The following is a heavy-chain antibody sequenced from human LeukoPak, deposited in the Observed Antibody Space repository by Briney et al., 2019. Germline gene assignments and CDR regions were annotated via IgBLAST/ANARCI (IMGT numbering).Heavy chain of an antibody. D-gene: IGHD4-17*01. J-gene: IGHJ3*02. CDR1: GFTFDDYA. CDR2: ISWNSGSI. V-gene: IGHV3-9*01. Sequence: GRSLRLSCAASGFTFDDYAMHWVRQAPGKGLEWVAGISWNSGSIGYADSVKGRFTISRDNAKNSLYLQMNSLRAEDTALYYCAKDYGDFGDAFDIWGQGTMVTVSS. CDR3: AKDYGDFGDAFDI.